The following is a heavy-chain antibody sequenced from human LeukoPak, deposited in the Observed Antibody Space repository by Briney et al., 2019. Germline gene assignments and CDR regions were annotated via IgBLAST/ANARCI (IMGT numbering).Heavy chain of an antibody. D-gene: IGHD3-3*01. CDR3: ARDSNYDFWSGPSYYFDY. Sequence: GGSLRLSCAASGFTFSDYYMSWICQAPGKGLEWVSYISSSGSTIYYADSVKGRFTISRDNAKNSLYLQMNSLRAEDTAVYYCARDSNYDFWSGPSYYFDYWGQGTLVTVSS. CDR2: ISSSGSTI. V-gene: IGHV3-11*04. CDR1: GFTFSDYY. J-gene: IGHJ4*02.